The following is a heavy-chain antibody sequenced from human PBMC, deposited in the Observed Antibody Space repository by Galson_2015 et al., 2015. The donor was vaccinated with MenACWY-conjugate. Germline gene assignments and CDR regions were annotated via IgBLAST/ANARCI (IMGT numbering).Heavy chain of an antibody. CDR2: IYPNGVTT. V-gene: IGHV3-23*01. CDR3: AKDRQPDSGWNFDY. D-gene: IGHD6-19*01. J-gene: IGHJ4*02. CDR1: GFTFSSYS. Sequence: SLRLSCAASGFTFSSYSMNWVRQAPGKGLEWVPAIYPNGVTTYYAESVKGRFTISRDNSKNTVYLQMNSLRAEDTAVYYCAKDRQPDSGWNFDYWGQGTLVTVSS.